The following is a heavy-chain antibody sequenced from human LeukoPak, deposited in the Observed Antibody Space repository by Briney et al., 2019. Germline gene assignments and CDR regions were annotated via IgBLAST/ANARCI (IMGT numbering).Heavy chain of an antibody. Sequence: ASVKVSCKASGGTFSSYAISWVRQAPGQGLEWMGGIIPIFGTTNYAQKFQDRVTITADKSTSTAYMELRSLRSDDTAVYYCARDPDPGTVTTPGGGWFDPWGQGTLVTVSS. CDR2: IIPIFGTT. CDR1: GGTFSSYA. J-gene: IGHJ5*02. V-gene: IGHV1-69*06. D-gene: IGHD4-17*01. CDR3: ARDPDPGTVTTPGGGWFDP.